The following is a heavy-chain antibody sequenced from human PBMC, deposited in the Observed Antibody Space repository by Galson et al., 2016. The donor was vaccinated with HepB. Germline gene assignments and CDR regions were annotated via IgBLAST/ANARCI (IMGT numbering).Heavy chain of an antibody. V-gene: IGHV3-21*01. D-gene: IGHD2-15*01. CDR2: VTDNSDYK. CDR3: AREEEGLVIAGTLRY. J-gene: IGHJ4*01. Sequence: SLRLSCATSGFTFSTYSMNWVRQAPGKGLEWVSSVTDNSDYKYYADSVKGRFTISRDNAKNLLNLQMNSLRAEDTAVYYCAREEEGLVIAGTLRYWGHGTLVTVSS. CDR1: GFTFSTYS.